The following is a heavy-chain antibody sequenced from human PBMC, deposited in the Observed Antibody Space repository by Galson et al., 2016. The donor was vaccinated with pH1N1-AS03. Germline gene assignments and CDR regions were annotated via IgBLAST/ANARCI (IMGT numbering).Heavy chain of an antibody. CDR2: THISGKI. CDR3: ARHDYGDYVGWFDP. Sequence: TLSLTCTVSGGSSSEYSSSEYYWNWIRQPPGQGLEWIGYTHISGKINYNPSLKSRVTISLDTSKNQFSLKLSSVTAADTAVYYCARHDYGDYVGWFDPWGQGTLVTVSS. V-gene: IGHV4-59*08. D-gene: IGHD4-17*01. J-gene: IGHJ5*02. CDR1: GGSSSEYSSSEYY.